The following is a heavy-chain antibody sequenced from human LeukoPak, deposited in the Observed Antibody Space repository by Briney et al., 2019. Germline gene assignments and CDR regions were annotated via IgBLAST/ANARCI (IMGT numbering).Heavy chain of an antibody. CDR1: RYSISIRQY. V-gene: IGHV4-38-2*01. CDR2: IDHSGRT. D-gene: IGHD3-22*01. Sequence: SDTLSLTTALPRYSISIRQYWSSIRQPPGNGLAWIGRIDHSGRTYYNPSLKSRVTISVDTSKNQFSLTLSSVTAADTAVYYCARLTDDSSYYWGQGTLVTVSS. CDR3: ARLTDDSSYY. J-gene: IGHJ4*02.